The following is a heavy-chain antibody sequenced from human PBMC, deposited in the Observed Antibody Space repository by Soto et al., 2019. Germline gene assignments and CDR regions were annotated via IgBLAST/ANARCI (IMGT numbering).Heavy chain of an antibody. CDR2: IHYDGSP. CDR1: GFSIYRND. D-gene: IGHD4-17*01. Sequence: EVQLGQSGGGLVQPGGSLRLSCVASGFSIYRNDMIWVRQAPGKGLEWLAHIHYDGSPYYADSVKGRFTISKDHSKNTLYFQMNSLRSEDSAVYYCAAYGPNAGDGFWGQGTLVTVS. J-gene: IGHJ4*02. CDR3: AAYGPNAGDGF. V-gene: IGHV3-66*01.